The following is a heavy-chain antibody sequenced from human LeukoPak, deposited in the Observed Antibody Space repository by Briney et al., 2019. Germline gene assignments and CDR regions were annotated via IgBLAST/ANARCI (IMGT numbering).Heavy chain of an antibody. J-gene: IGHJ4*02. Sequence: GGSLRLSCAASGFTFSSYPMHWVRQAPGKGLEWVAVISNDGSNKYYADSVKGRFTISRDNSKNTLYLQMNSPRAEDTAVYYCARAYYYDSSGYYPNWGQGTLVTVSS. D-gene: IGHD3-22*01. V-gene: IGHV3-30-3*01. CDR2: ISNDGSNK. CDR1: GFTFSSYP. CDR3: ARAYYYDSSGYYPN.